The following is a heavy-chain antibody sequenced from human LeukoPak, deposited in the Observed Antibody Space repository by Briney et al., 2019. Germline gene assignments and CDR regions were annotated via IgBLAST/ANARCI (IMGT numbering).Heavy chain of an antibody. CDR1: GFTFSSYE. D-gene: IGHD3-22*01. Sequence: GGSLRLSCAASGFTFSSYEMNWVRQAPGKGLQWVSYMSSSGSPIYYADSVKGRFTISRDNAKNSLYLQMNSLRAEDTAVYYCARGSFDSSGYYSAYDYWGQGTLVTVSS. J-gene: IGHJ4*02. CDR2: MSSSGSPI. CDR3: ARGSFDSSGYYSAYDY. V-gene: IGHV3-48*03.